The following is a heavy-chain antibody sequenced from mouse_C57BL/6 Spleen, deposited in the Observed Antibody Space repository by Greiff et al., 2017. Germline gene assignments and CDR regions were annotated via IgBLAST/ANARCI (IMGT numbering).Heavy chain of an antibody. D-gene: IGHD1-1*01. J-gene: IGHJ4*01. CDR2: IWSGGST. CDR1: GFSLTSYG. V-gene: IGHV2-4*01. CDR3: AKNYYGSSDYAMDY. Sequence: VQLQQSGPGLVQPSQSLSITCTVSGFSLTSYGVHWVRQPPGKGLEWLGVIWSGGSTDYNAAFISRLSISKDNSKSQVFFKMNSLPADDTAIYYCAKNYYGSSDYAMDYWGQGTSVTVSS.